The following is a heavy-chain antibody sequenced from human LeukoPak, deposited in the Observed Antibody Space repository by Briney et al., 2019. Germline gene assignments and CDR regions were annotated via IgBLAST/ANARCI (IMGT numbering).Heavy chain of an antibody. V-gene: IGHV3-33*06. J-gene: IGHJ4*02. D-gene: IGHD2-15*01. CDR3: AKRSRIEYYCDS. CDR2: IYYDGSRK. Sequence: GTSLRLSCAVSGCTFSSYAMHWVRQAPGKGLEWVALIYYDGSRKDYADSVKGRFTISRDNSKNTLYLQMNSLTAEDTAVYYCAKRSRIEYYCDSGGEGTLVTVPS. CDR1: GCTFSSYA.